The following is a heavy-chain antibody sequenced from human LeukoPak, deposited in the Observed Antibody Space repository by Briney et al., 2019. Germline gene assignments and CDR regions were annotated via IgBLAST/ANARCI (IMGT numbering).Heavy chain of an antibody. V-gene: IGHV1-2*06. CDR3: ASPAKDCSGGSCYQYYGMDV. Sequence: ASVKVSCKASGYTLTGYYMHWVRQAPGQGLEWMGRINPNSGGTNYAQKFQGRVTMTRDTSISTAYMELSRLRSDDTAVYYCASPAKDCSGGSCYQYYGMDVWGQGTTVTVSS. CDR2: INPNSGGT. J-gene: IGHJ6*02. D-gene: IGHD2-15*01. CDR1: GYTLTGYY.